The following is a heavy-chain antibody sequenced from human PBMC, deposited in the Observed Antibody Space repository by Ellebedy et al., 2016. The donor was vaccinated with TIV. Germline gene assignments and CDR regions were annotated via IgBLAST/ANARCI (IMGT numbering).Heavy chain of an antibody. V-gene: IGHV4-59*08. CDR3: ATREQITSWDEGNWFDP. Sequence: MPSETLSLTCTLPGGSISTRDWNWIRQPPGKGLEWIGYVDYSGSTNYNPSIKRRVTISVDTSKNQFFLRLTSLTAADTAVYYYATREQITSWDEGNWFDPWGQGTLVTVSS. J-gene: IGHJ5*02. D-gene: IGHD2-2*01. CDR2: VDYSGST. CDR1: GGSISTRD.